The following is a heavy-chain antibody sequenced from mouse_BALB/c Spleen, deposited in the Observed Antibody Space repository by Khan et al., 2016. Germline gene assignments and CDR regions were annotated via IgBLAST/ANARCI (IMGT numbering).Heavy chain of an antibody. V-gene: IGHV1-80*01. CDR3: ARVSSSGYVAWFAY. CDR2: IYPGDGDT. Sequence: QVQLQQSGAELVRPGSSVKISCKASGYAFSSYWMNWVKQRPGQGLEWIGQIYPGDGDTNYHGKFKGKATLTADKSSSTAYMQLSSLTSEDSAVYFCARVSSSGYVAWFAYWGQGTLVTVSA. J-gene: IGHJ3*01. D-gene: IGHD3-1*01. CDR1: GYAFSSYW.